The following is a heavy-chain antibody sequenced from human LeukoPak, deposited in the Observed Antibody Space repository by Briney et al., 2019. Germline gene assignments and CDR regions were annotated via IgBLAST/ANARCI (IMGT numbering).Heavy chain of an antibody. D-gene: IGHD4-17*01. Sequence: SETLSLTCAVYGGSFSGYYWSWIRQPPGKGLEWIGEINHSGSTNYNPSLKSRVTISVDTSKNQFSLKLSSVTAADTAVYYCATNYGDYVPGFFDPWGQEPLVPVSS. V-gene: IGHV4-34*01. CDR1: GGSFSGYY. CDR3: ATNYGDYVPGFFDP. J-gene: IGHJ5*02. CDR2: INHSGST.